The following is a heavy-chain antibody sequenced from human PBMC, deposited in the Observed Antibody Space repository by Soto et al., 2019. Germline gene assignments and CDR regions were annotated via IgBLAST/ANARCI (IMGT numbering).Heavy chain of an antibody. CDR2: IGTAGDT. J-gene: IGHJ3*02. D-gene: IGHD3-3*01. Sequence: GGSLRLSCAASGFTFSSYDMHWVRQATGKGLEWVSAIGTAGDTYYPGSVKGRFTISRENAKNSLYLQMNSLRAGDTAVYYCARATIFGAGIAFDIWGQGTMVTVSS. CDR1: GFTFSSYD. V-gene: IGHV3-13*01. CDR3: ARATIFGAGIAFDI.